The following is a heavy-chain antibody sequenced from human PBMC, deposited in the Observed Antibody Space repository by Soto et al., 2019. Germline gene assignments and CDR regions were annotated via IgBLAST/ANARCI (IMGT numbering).Heavy chain of an antibody. CDR3: ASTSLSLGENYYYYYMDV. D-gene: IGHD2-2*01. J-gene: IGHJ6*03. Sequence: QVQLVESGGGLVKPGGSLRLSCAASGFTFSDYYMSWISKAPGKGLEWVSYISSSGSTIYYADSVKDRFTITRDNAKNSLNLQMNSLRAEDTAVYYRASTSLSLGENYYYYYMDVWGKGTTVTVSS. CDR1: GFTFSDYY. CDR2: ISSSGSTI. V-gene: IGHV3-11*01.